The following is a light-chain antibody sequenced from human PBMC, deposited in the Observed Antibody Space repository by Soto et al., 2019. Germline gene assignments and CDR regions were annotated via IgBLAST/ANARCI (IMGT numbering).Light chain of an antibody. CDR1: QALSSG. CDR3: QQFMAVPLT. CDR2: DAF. J-gene: IGKJ4*01. Sequence: AIQLTQSPSSLSASVGDRITITCRPSQALSSGFAWYQQKPGRAPTLLIYDAFNLGRGVPSRFRGARSGTDFTLTISSLQPEDLATYDCQQFMAVPLTFGSGTRVELK. V-gene: IGKV1-13*02.